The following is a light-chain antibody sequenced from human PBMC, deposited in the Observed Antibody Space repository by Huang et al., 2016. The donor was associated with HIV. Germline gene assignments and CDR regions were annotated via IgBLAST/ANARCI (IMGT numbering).Light chain of an antibody. CDR3: QQYNNWPLS. V-gene: IGKV3-15*01. CDR2: GAS. J-gene: IGKJ4*01. CDR1: QRVSSN. Sequence: EIVLTQSPATLSVSPGDRATLSCRASQRVSSNLAWHQQKPGQAPRLLIYGASTRANAIPAWFSGSGSGTEFTLTISSLQSEDIAVYYCQQYNNWPLSFGGGTKVEIK.